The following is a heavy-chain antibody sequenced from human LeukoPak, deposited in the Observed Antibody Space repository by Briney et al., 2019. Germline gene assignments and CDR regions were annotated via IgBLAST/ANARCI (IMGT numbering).Heavy chain of an antibody. CDR2: ISSSSSYI. D-gene: IGHD3-22*01. CDR1: GFTFSSYS. CDR3: ARDNPATYYYDSSGYYDY. V-gene: IGHV3-21*01. Sequence: GGSLRLSCAASGFTFSSYSMNWVRQAPGKGLEWVSSISSSSSYIYYADSVKGRFTISRDNAKNSLYLQMNSLRAEDTAVYYCARDNPATYYYDSSGYYDYWGQGTLVTVSS. J-gene: IGHJ4*02.